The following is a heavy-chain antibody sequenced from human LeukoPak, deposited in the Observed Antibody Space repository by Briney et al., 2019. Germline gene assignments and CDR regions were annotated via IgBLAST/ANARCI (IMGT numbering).Heavy chain of an antibody. CDR3: ARDRYYGSGSDQ. CDR1: GFTVSSNY. Sequence: AGGSLRLSCAASGFTVSSNYMSWVRQAPGKGLEWVSVIYSGGSTYYADSVKGRFTISRDNSKNTLYLQMNSLRAEDTAVYYCARDRYYGSGSDQWGQGTLVTVSS. D-gene: IGHD3-10*01. V-gene: IGHV3-66*01. J-gene: IGHJ4*02. CDR2: IYSGGST.